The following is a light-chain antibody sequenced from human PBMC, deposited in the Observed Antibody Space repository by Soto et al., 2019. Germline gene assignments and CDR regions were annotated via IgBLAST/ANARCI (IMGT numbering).Light chain of an antibody. V-gene: IGKV1-27*01. CDR2: AAS. J-gene: IGKJ3*01. CDR3: QKYSSVPV. Sequence: DIQMTQSPTSLSASVGDRVTITCRASQGIRNFVAWYQQKPGKAPKLLVYAASTLQSGVPSRFSGSGSGTDFTLTINSLQTEDVATYSCQKYSSVPVFGPVTNVEI. CDR1: QGIRNF.